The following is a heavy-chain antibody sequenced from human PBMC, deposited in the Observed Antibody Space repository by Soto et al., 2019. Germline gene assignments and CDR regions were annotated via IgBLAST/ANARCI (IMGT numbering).Heavy chain of an antibody. CDR2: IYWDDDK. CDR3: ARQNSRGIDD. J-gene: IGHJ4*02. CDR1: GFSLSTSGMG. D-gene: IGHD4-4*01. Sequence: QITLKESGPTLVKPTQTLTLTCTFSGFSLSTSGMGVDWIRQPPGKALEWLALIYWDDDKRYSPSLRNRLTITKDTSKNQVVLSMTNMDPVDTATYYGARQNSRGIDDWGQGTLVTVSS. V-gene: IGHV2-5*02.